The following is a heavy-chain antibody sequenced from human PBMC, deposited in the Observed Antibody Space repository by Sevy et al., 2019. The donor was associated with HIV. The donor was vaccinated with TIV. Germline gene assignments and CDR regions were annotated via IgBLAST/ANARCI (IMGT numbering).Heavy chain of an antibody. CDR2: IYPGDSDT. D-gene: IGHD2-15*01. J-gene: IGHJ6*02. V-gene: IGHV5-51*01. CDR1: GYSFTSYW. Sequence: GESLKISCKGSGYSFTSYWIGWVRQMPGKGLEWMGIIYPGDSDTRYSPSFQGQVTISADKSISTAYLQWSSLKASDTAMYYCARGSLPLGYCSGGSCYWAYYYYGMDVWGQGTTVTESS. CDR3: ARGSLPLGYCSGGSCYWAYYYYGMDV.